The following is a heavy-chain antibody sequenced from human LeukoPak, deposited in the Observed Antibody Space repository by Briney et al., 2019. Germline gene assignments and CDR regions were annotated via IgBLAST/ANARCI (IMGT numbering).Heavy chain of an antibody. J-gene: IGHJ6*03. CDR3: AREGRYRYGYNEYHSYMDI. CDR2: IYYGGST. D-gene: IGHD5-24*01. CDR1: GGSISSSSYY. Sequence: PSETLSLTCTVSGGSISSSSYYWGWIRQPPGKGLEWIGSIYYGGSTYYNPSLKSRVTISVDTSKNQFSLKLSSVTAAETAVYYCAREGRYRYGYNEYHSYMDIWGKGTTVTVSS. V-gene: IGHV4-39*07.